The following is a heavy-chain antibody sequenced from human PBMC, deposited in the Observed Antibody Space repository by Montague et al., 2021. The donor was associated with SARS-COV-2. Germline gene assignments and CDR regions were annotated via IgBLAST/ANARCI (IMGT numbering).Heavy chain of an antibody. V-gene: IGHV4-59*08. CDR1: GGSISSDS. CDR3: ARGRDRWSADFDI. J-gene: IGHJ3*02. D-gene: IGHD2-15*01. Sequence: SETLSLTCTVSGGSISSDSWSWIRQPPRKGLEWIGYIYYSRSTNYNPSLTRRVTISVYTSKNHFSLKVRSVTAADTAVSYCARGRDRWSADFDIWGQGTMVTVSS. CDR2: IYYSRST.